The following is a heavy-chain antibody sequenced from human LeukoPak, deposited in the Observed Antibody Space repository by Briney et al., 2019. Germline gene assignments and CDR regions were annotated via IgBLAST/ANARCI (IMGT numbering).Heavy chain of an antibody. V-gene: IGHV1-69*04. J-gene: IGHJ5*02. D-gene: IGHD1-26*01. Sequence: GASVKVSCKASGGTFSSYAISWVRQAPGQGLEWMGRIIPILGIANYAQKFQGRVTITADKSTSTAYMELSSLRSEDTAVYYCARDREEGAWYNWFDPWGQGTLVTVSS. CDR1: GGTFSSYA. CDR2: IIPILGIA. CDR3: ARDREEGAWYNWFDP.